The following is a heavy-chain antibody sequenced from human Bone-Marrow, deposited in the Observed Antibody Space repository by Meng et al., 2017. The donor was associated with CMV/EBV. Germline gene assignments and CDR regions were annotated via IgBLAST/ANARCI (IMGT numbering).Heavy chain of an antibody. CDR1: GYTFTGYY. D-gene: IGHD2-2*01. CDR3: ARDPDCSSTSCSGAAFDI. CDR2: INPSGGST. V-gene: IGHV1-46*01. J-gene: IGHJ3*02. Sequence: ASVKVSCKASGYTFTGYYMHWVRQAPGQGLEWMGIINPSGGSTSYAQKFQGRVTMTRDTSTSTVYMELSSLRSEDTAVYYCARDPDCSSTSCSGAAFDIWAKGQWSPSPQ.